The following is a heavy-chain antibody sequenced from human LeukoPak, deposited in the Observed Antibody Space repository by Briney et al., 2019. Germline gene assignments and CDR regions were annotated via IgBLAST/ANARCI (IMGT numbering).Heavy chain of an antibody. J-gene: IGHJ4*02. CDR3: ARTVYAIPAEFDD. V-gene: IGHV4-59*01. D-gene: IGHD2-8*01. CDR2: IYYSGST. CDR1: GGSISSYY. Sequence: SETLSLTCTVSGGSISSYYWSWIRQPPGKGLEWIGYIYYSGSTNYNPSLKSRVTISVDTSKNQFSLKLSSVTAADTAVYYCARTVYAIPAEFDDWGQGTLVTVSS.